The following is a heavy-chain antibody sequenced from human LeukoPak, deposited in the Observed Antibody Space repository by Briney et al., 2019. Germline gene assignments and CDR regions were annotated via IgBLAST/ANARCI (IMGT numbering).Heavy chain of an antibody. D-gene: IGHD4/OR15-4a*01. V-gene: IGHV3-30-3*01. CDR3: VRDCDYAFDF. CDR2: ISYDGSNK. CDR1: GFTFSSYA. Sequence: GRSLRLSCAASGFTFSSYAMHWVRQAPGKGLEWVAVISYDGSNKYYADSVKGRFTISRDNSKNTLYLQMNSLRAEDTAVYYCVRDCDYAFDFWGQGTLVTVSS. J-gene: IGHJ4*02.